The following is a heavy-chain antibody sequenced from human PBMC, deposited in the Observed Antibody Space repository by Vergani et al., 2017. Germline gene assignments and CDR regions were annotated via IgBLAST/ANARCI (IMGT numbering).Heavy chain of an antibody. Sequence: QVQLQQWGAGLLKPSETLSLTCGVHGGSFSVYYWSWIRQSPGKGLEWIGAINNIGTTNYNPSLESRLTISLDTSENHLSLKLTSVTAADTAVYYCARQKDYYMDVWGKGATVTVS. J-gene: IGHJ6*03. CDR2: INNIGTT. CDR3: ARQKDYYMDV. CDR1: GGSFSVYY. V-gene: IGHV4-34*01.